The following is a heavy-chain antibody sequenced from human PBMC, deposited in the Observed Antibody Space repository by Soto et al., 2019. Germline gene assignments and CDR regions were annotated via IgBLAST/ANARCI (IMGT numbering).Heavy chain of an antibody. CDR3: ARWEVVTGLDY. CDR2: TSSSGSTT. J-gene: IGHJ4*02. V-gene: IGHV3-48*03. Sequence: EVHLVESGGGLVQPGGSLRLSCAASGFTFSSSEMSWVRQAPGKGLEWISYTSSSGSTTYYADSVKGRFTISRDNAKHSLYLQMNSLRVADTAVYYCARWEVVTGLDYWGQGTLVTVSS. CDR1: GFTFSSSE. D-gene: IGHD3-22*01.